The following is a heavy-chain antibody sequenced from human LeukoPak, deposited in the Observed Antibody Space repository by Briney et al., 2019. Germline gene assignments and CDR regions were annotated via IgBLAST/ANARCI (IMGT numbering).Heavy chain of an antibody. CDR2: IYPGDSDT. J-gene: IGHJ4*02. CDR3: ARTRDSGGSCYAFDY. D-gene: IGHD2-15*01. Sequence: GESLKISCKGSGYSFTSYWIGWVRQMPGKGLEWMGIIYPGDSDTIYSPSFQGQVTISADKSISTAYLQWSSLKASDTAMYFCARTRDSGGSCYAFDYWGQGTLVTVSS. CDR1: GYSFTSYW. V-gene: IGHV5-51*01.